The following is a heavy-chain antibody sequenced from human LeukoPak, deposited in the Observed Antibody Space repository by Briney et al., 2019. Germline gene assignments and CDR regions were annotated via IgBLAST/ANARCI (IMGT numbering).Heavy chain of an antibody. CDR1: GGSISSSNW. CDR2: IYHSGST. CDR3: ARVTYSGYDSHFDY. D-gene: IGHD5-12*01. Sequence: SETLSLTCAVSGGSISSSNWWSWVRQPPGKGLEWIGEIYHSGSTNYNSSLKSRVTISVDKSKNQFSLKLSSVTAADTAVYYCARVTYSGYDSHFDYWGQGTPVTVSS. J-gene: IGHJ4*02. V-gene: IGHV4-4*02.